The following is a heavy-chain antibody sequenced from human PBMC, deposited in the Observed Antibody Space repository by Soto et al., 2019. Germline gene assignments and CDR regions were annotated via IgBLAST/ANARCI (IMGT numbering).Heavy chain of an antibody. CDR1: GFTFSSYA. V-gene: IGHV3-23*01. CDR3: AKDPGRAARHYYYMDV. Sequence: GGSLRLSCAASGFTFSSYAMSWVRQAPGKGLEWVSAISGSGGSTYYADSVKGRFTISRDNSKNTLYLQMNSLRAEDTAVYYCAKDPGRAARHYYYMDVWGKGTTVTVSS. CDR2: ISGSGGST. J-gene: IGHJ6*03. D-gene: IGHD6-6*01.